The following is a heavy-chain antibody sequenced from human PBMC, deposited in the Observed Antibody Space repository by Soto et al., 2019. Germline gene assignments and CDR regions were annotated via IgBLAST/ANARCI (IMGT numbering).Heavy chain of an antibody. CDR3: VSDRGYGHASVPYS. Sequence: QAHLVESGGGVVQPGRSLRLSCAASGFTFTSYGMHWVRQAPGTRLEWVAVISYDGGLQHYADSVKGRFTISRDNSKNVVIMQMNSRRAEDTAVYYCVSDRGYGHASVPYSWGQGTLVSVSS. D-gene: IGHD5-18*01. CDR2: ISYDGGLQ. J-gene: IGHJ4*02. CDR1: GFTFTSYG. V-gene: IGHV3-30*03.